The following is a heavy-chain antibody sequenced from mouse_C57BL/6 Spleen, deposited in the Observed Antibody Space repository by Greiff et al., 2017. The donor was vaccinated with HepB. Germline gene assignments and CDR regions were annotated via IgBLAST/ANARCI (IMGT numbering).Heavy chain of an antibody. CDR1: GYTFTDYN. D-gene: IGHD1-1*01. CDR2: INPNNGGT. Sequence: VQLQQSGPELVKPGASVKIPCKASGYTFTDYNMDWVKQSHGNSLEWMGEINPNNGGTIYNQKFKGKATLTADKSSSTAYMELRSLTSEDTAVYYCARYDTTGNAMDYWGQGTSVTVSS. CDR3: ARYDTTGNAMDY. J-gene: IGHJ4*01. V-gene: IGHV1-18*01.